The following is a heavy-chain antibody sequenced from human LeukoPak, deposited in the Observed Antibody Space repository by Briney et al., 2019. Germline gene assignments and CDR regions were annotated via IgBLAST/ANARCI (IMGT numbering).Heavy chain of an antibody. J-gene: IGHJ5*02. Sequence: AGGSLRLSCAASGFTFSSYAMNWVRQAPGKGLEWVSGISGSGGSTYYADSVKGRFTISRDNSKNTLYLQMNSLRAEDTAVYYCAKDLTGATAGRNWFDPWGQGTLVTVST. V-gene: IGHV3-23*01. D-gene: IGHD1-26*01. CDR3: AKDLTGATAGRNWFDP. CDR1: GFTFSSYA. CDR2: ISGSGGST.